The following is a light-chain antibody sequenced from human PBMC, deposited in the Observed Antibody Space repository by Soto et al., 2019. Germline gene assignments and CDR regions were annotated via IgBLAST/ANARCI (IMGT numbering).Light chain of an antibody. CDR1: QSISSH. Sequence: DIQMTQSPSSLSASVGDRVTITCRASQSISSHLNWYQQKPGKAPNLLIYAAFSWHSGVQSRFSGSGSGTDLTLTISILQPGDLASYYCQQSYNTPYTFGQGTKLQS. CDR3: QQSYNTPYT. J-gene: IGKJ2*01. V-gene: IGKV1-39*01. CDR2: AAF.